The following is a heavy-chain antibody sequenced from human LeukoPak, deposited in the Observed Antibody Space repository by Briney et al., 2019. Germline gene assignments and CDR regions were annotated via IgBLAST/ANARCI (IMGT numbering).Heavy chain of an antibody. V-gene: IGHV4-4*09. CDR3: ARGKTYYDFWSGPYRGKYYMDV. D-gene: IGHD3-3*01. CDR1: GGSISSYY. CDR2: IYTSGST. Sequence: SETLSLTCTVSGGSISSYYWSWIRQPPGKGLEWIGYIYTSGSTNYNPSLKSRVTISVDTSKNQFSLKLSSVTAADTAVYYCARGKTYYDFWSGPYRGKYYMDVWGKGTTATVSS. J-gene: IGHJ6*03.